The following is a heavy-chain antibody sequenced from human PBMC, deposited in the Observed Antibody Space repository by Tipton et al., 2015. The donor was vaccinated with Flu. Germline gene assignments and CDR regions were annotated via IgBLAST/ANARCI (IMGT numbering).Heavy chain of an antibody. CDR1: GGSLSSYY. J-gene: IGHJ4*02. V-gene: IGHV4-4*07. CDR3: ARSPGYYFDY. Sequence: TLSLTCAVSGGSLSSYYWGWIRQPAGKGLEWIGRIYSSGTTKYNASLKSRVTMSVDPSKNQFSLRLNSVTAADTAVYYCARSPGYYFDYWGQGTLVTVSS. CDR2: IYSSGTT.